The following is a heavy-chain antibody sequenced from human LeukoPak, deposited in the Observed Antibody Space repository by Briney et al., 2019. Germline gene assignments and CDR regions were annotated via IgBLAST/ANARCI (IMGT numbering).Heavy chain of an antibody. D-gene: IGHD4-17*01. J-gene: IGHJ4*02. CDR3: ARDHDYGPCEGPAALDY. CDR2: ASPSGGST. V-gene: IGHV1-46*01. Sequence: ASVKVSCKAFGYTFTDYCMHWVRQARGQGLEWMGVASPSGGSTTYAQKFQGRVTVTRDTSTSTVYVELTSLRSEDTAMYYCARDHDYGPCEGPAALDYWGQGTLVTVSS. CDR1: GYTFTDYC.